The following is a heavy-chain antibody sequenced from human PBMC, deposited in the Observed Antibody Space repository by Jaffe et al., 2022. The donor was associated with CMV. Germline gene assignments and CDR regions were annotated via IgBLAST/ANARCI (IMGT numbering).Heavy chain of an antibody. CDR1: GYTFTSYY. J-gene: IGHJ3*02. CDR2: INPSGGST. D-gene: IGHD5-18*01. V-gene: IGHV1-46*01. CDR3: ARGPRWGYSYVTRADDAFDI. Sequence: QVQLVQSGAEVKKPGASVKVSCKASGYTFTSYYMHWVRQAPGQGLEWMGIINPSGGSTSYAQKFQGRVTMTRDTSTSTVYMELSSLRSEDTAVYYCARGPRWGYSYVTRADDAFDIWGQGTMVTVSS.